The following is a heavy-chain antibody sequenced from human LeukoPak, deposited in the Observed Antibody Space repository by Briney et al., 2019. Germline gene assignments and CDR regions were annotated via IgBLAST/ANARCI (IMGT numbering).Heavy chain of an antibody. Sequence: SVKVSCKASGGTFSGYAFSWVRQAPGQGLEWMGGIIPIFGTANYAQKFQGRVTITADQSTSTAYMELSSLRSEDTAVYYCARDHESGGYSGYDPFDYWGQGTLVTVSS. CDR2: IIPIFGTA. J-gene: IGHJ4*02. CDR1: GGTFSGYA. V-gene: IGHV1-69*13. CDR3: ARDHESGGYSGYDPFDY. D-gene: IGHD5-12*01.